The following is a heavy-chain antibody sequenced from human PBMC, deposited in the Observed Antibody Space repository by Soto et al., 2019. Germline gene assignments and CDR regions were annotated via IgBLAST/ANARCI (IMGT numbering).Heavy chain of an antibody. CDR1: GFTFSSYG. Sequence: GGSLRLSCAASGFTFSSYGMSWVRQAPGEGLEWVSGISGSGGSTYYADSVKGRFTISRDNSKNTLYLQMYSLRAEDTAVYYCAKTGPGSSYGYYFDSWGQGTLVTSPQ. D-gene: IGHD5-18*01. V-gene: IGHV3-23*01. CDR2: ISGSGGST. CDR3: AKTGPGSSYGYYFDS. J-gene: IGHJ4*02.